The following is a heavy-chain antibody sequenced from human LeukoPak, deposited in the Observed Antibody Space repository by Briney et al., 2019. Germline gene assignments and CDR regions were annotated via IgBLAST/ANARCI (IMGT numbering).Heavy chain of an antibody. J-gene: IGHJ4*02. V-gene: IGHV4-59*01. Sequence: SQTLSLTCTVSGGSISSYYWSWVRQPPGKGLEWIGYIYYSGSTTYNPSLKSRVTISVDTSKNQFSLKLSSVTAADTAVYYCARATTPYSSSWYDRVQTHPDNFDYWGQGTLVTVSS. D-gene: IGHD6-13*01. CDR1: GGSISSYY. CDR2: IYYSGST. CDR3: ARATTPYSSSWYDRVQTHPDNFDY.